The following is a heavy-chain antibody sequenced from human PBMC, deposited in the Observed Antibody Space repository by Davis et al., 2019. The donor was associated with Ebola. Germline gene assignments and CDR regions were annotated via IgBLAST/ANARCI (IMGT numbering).Heavy chain of an antibody. CDR1: GFTFSSYG. V-gene: IGHV3-33*01. J-gene: IGHJ4*02. D-gene: IGHD3-10*01. CDR3: ARDRLVQGVTIRAYFDY. Sequence: GGSLRLSCAASGFTFSSYGMHWVRQAPGKGLEWVAVIWYDGSNKYYADSVKGRLTISRDNSKNTLYLQMNSLRAEDTAVYYCARDRLVQGVTIRAYFDYWGQGTLVTVSS. CDR2: IWYDGSNK.